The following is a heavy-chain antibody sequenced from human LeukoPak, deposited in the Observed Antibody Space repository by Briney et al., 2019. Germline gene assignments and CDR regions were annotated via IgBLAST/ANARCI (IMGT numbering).Heavy chain of an antibody. J-gene: IGHJ6*02. CDR1: GYTFTGYY. D-gene: IGHD2-21*02. V-gene: IGHV1-2*02. CDR3: ARGGCGGDCYSYYYYYGMDV. Sequence: APVKVSCKASGYTFTGYYMHWVRQAPGQGLEWMGWINPNSGGTNYAQKFQGRVTMTRDTSISTAYMELSRLRSDDTAVYYCARGGCGGDCYSYYYYYGMDVWGQGTTVTVSS. CDR2: INPNSGGT.